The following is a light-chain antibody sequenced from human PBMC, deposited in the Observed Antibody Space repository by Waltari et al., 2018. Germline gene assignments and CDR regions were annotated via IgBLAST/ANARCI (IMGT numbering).Light chain of an antibody. CDR1: TSNIGHNY. V-gene: IGLV1-51*02. J-gene: IGLJ2*01. Sequence: QSVLTQPPSVSAAPGQKVTISCSGSTSNIGHNYVSWYQQLPGAAPKVFIYETERRPSGTPDRFSGSKSGTSASLGITGLQTGDEAAYYCGTWDNNLSALVFGGGTRLTVL. CDR3: GTWDNNLSALV. CDR2: ETE.